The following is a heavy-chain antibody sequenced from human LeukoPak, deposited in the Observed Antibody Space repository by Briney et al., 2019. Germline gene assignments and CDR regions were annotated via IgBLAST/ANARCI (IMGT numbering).Heavy chain of an antibody. V-gene: IGHV1-69*04. CDR3: ARATIFTYGSGSPDAFDI. D-gene: IGHD3-10*01. Sequence: ASVKVSCKASGGTFSSYAISWVRQAPGQGLEWMGRIIPIFGIANYAQKFQGRVTITADKSTSTAYMELSSLRSEDTAVYYCARATIFTYGSGSPDAFDIWGQGTMVTVSS. CDR2: IIPIFGIA. J-gene: IGHJ3*02. CDR1: GGTFSSYA.